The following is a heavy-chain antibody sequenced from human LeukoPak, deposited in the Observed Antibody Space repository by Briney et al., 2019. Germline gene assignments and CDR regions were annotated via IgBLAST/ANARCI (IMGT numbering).Heavy chain of an antibody. J-gene: IGHJ3*02. V-gene: IGHV3-53*01. CDR1: GFTVSSNY. D-gene: IGHD3-22*01. CDR2: IYSGGST. CDR3: ARAPRTDYYDSNAFDI. Sequence: PGGSLRLSCAASGFTVSSNYTSWVRQAPGKGLEWVSVIYSGGSTYYADSVKGRFTISRDNSKNTLYLQMNSLRAEDTAVYYCARAPRTDYYDSNAFDIWGQGTMVTVSS.